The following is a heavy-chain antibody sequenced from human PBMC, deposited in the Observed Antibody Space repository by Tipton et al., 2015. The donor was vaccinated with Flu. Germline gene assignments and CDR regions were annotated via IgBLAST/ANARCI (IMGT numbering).Heavy chain of an antibody. CDR1: GYSISSGIS. J-gene: IGHJ5*02. D-gene: IGHD1-1*01. CDR3: ARGAGTTGWFDP. CDR2: INHSGST. V-gene: IGHV4-38-2*02. Sequence: LRLSCTVSGYSISSGISCGWFRQPSGKGLVWLGSINHSGSTYYNPSLKSRVTISADTSKNQFSLKLSSVTAADTAVYYCARGAGTTGWFDPWGQGTLVTVAS.